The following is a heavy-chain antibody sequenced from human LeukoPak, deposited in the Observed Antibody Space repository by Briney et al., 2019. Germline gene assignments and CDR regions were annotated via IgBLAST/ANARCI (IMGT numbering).Heavy chain of an antibody. CDR2: INQDGSEK. CDR1: VFTFSSYW. CDR3: ARDAPVLGVRGAAL. D-gene: IGHD3-10*01. V-gene: IGHV3-7*03. J-gene: IGHJ4*02. Sequence: GGSLRLSCAASVFTFSSYWMRWVRQAPGKGVEWVANINQDGSEKYYVDSVKGRFTISRDNAKNSPYLQMNSLRAEDTAVYYCARDAPVLGVRGAALWGQGTLVTVSS.